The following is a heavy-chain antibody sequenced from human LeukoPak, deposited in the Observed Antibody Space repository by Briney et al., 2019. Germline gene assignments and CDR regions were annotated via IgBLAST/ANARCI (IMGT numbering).Heavy chain of an antibody. CDR3: ARDRGWRSSGYYLYYFDF. V-gene: IGHV3-7*01. CDR2: IKGDGSEK. CDR1: VFTLSGYF. D-gene: IGHD3-22*01. Sequence: GGSLRLSCAASVFTLSGYFMSWVRHAPGEGLEWVACIKGDGSEKYYVDSVKGRFTISRDNAKNSLYLQMNSLRAEDTAVYYCARDRGWRSSGYYLYYFDFWGQGTLVTVSS. J-gene: IGHJ4*02.